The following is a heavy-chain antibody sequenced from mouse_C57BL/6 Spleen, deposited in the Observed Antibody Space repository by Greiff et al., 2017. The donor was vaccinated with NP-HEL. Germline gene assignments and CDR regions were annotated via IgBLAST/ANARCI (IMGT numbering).Heavy chain of an antibody. CDR3: AITGTDCAMDY. Sequence: EVKLVESGGGLVKPGGSLKLSCAASGFTFSDYGMHWVRQAPEKGLEWVAYISSGSSTIYYADTVKGRFTISRDNAKNTLFLQMTSLGSEDTAMYYCAITGTDCAMDYWGQGTSVTVSS. J-gene: IGHJ4*01. V-gene: IGHV5-17*01. CDR1: GFTFSDYG. D-gene: IGHD4-1*01. CDR2: ISSGSSTI.